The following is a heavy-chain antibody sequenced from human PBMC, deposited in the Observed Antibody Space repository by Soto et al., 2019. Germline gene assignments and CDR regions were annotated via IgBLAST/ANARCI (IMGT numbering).Heavy chain of an antibody. D-gene: IGHD2-21*02. CDR3: ARENGDSGVGWFDA. V-gene: IGHV4-38-2*01. CDR2: IYYRGST. Sequence: SETLSLTCGVSGYSISRGYYWSWIRKPPGAGLEWIGYIYYRGSTNYNPSLKSRVTISIDTSKNQSPLRLNTVIAAGTAVYYCARENGDSGVGWFDAGGQGILVAV. CDR1: GYSISRGYY. J-gene: IGHJ5*02.